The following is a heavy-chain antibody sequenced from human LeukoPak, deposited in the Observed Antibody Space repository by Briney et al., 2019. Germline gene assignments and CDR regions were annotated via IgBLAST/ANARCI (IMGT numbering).Heavy chain of an antibody. D-gene: IGHD6-19*01. CDR3: AGISSGWSETMYYFDY. J-gene: IGHJ4*02. CDR2: ISTYNGHT. V-gene: IGHV1-18*01. CDR1: GYTFTSYG. Sequence: ASVKVSCKASGYTFTSYGISWVRQAPRQGLEWMGWISTYNGHTVYAEKFQGRVTMTTDTSASIVHMELRSLKSDDTAVYYCAGISSGWSETMYYFDYWGQGTLVTVSS.